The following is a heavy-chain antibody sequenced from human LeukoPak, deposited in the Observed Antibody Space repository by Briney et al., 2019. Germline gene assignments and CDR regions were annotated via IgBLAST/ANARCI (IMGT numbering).Heavy chain of an antibody. V-gene: IGHV1-69*01. CDR2: IIPVFGSA. J-gene: IGHJ4*02. D-gene: IGHD3-10*01. CDR3: AREGLDGGFDY. CDR1: GGTFSSYA. Sequence: SVKVSCKTSGGTFSSYAISWVRQAPGQGLEWMGGIIPVFGSANYAQKFQGRVTITADESTSTAYMELSSLRSEDTAVYYCAREGLDGGFDYWGQGTLVTVSS.